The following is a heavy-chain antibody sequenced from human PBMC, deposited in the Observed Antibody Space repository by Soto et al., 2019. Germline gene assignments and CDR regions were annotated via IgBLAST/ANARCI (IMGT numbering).Heavy chain of an antibody. CDR3: AKGGRQWLVTSDFNY. Sequence: VQLVESGGGVVQPGRSLRLSCAASGFTFSDYAMHWVRQAPGKGLEWVAVVSHDGRNTHYADSVKGRFTISRDGSKNTGSLEMTSLGAEGTGVYFCAKGGRQWLVTSDFNYWGQGALVTVSS. CDR2: VSHDGRNT. CDR1: GFTFSDYA. D-gene: IGHD6-19*01. J-gene: IGHJ4*02. V-gene: IGHV3-30*18.